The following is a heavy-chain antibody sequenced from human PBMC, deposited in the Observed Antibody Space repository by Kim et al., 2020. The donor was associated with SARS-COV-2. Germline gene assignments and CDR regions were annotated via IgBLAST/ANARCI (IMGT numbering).Heavy chain of an antibody. V-gene: IGHV4-59*01. D-gene: IGHD3-10*01. CDR2: IYYSGST. J-gene: IGHJ6*02. Sequence: SETLSLTCTVSGGSISSYYWSWIRQPPGKGLEWIGYIYYSGSTNYNPSLKSRVTISVDTSKNQFSLKLSSVTAADTVVYYCARDGRFGAPTYGIDGWGQG. CDR1: GGSISSYY. CDR3: ARDGRFGAPTYGIDG.